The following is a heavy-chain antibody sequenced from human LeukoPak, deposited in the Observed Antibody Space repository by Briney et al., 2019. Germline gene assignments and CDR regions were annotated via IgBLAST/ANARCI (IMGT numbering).Heavy chain of an antibody. J-gene: IGHJ4*02. CDR3: ARDNLACSGGSCYY. CDR1: GGSISSSSYY. Sequence: PSETLSLTCTVSGGSISSSSYYWGWICQPPGKGLEWIGSIYYSGSTYYNPSLKSRVTISVDTSKNQFSLKLSSVTAADTAVYYCARDNLACSGGSCYYWGQGTLVTVSS. CDR2: IYYSGST. D-gene: IGHD2-15*01. V-gene: IGHV4-39*07.